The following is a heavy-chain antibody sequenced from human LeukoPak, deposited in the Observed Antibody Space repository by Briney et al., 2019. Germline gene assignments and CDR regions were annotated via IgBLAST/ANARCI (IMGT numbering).Heavy chain of an antibody. CDR3: ARSSYSSSSSV. CDR2: INSDGSEG. CDR1: GFTFRGFW. J-gene: IGHJ3*01. Sequence: PGGSLRLSCAVSGFTFRGFWMSLSRQAPGEGLEWVASINSDGSEGYYADVVKGRFTISRDNAKNSLYLQINSLRAEDTAVYYCARSSYSSSSSVWGQGTMVTVSS. V-gene: IGHV3-7*03. D-gene: IGHD6-6*01.